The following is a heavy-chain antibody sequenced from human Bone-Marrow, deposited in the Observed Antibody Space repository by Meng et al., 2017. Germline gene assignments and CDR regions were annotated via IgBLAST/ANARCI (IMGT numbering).Heavy chain of an antibody. Sequence: SVKVSCKASGGTFSSYAISWVRQAPGQGLEWMGGIIPIFGTANYAQKFQGRVTITTDESTSTAYMELSSLRSEDTAVYYCARADTAMVNLDYWGQGTLVTVPQ. CDR2: IIPIFGTA. D-gene: IGHD5-18*01. J-gene: IGHJ4*02. V-gene: IGHV1-69*05. CDR1: GGTFSSYA. CDR3: ARADTAMVNLDY.